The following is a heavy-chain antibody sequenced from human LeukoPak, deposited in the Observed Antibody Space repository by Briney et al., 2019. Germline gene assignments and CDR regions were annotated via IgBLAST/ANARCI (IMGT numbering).Heavy chain of an antibody. CDR3: AKDGRRGYCEI. V-gene: IGHV1-18*01. Sequence: GASLKVSCKASGYTLTSYGISWVRQAPRPRLKWMRWISAYNGNTNHAQKLQGRVTMTTDTSTSTAYMELRSLRSDDTALYYCAKDGRRGYCEIWGQGTLVTVSS. J-gene: IGHJ4*02. CDR1: GYTLTSYG. D-gene: IGHD1-26*01. CDR2: ISAYNGNT.